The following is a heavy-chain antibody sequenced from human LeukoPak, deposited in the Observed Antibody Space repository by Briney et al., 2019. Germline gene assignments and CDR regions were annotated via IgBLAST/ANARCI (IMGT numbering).Heavy chain of an antibody. CDR2: IYTSGST. CDR1: GGSISSYY. CDR3: ARDQGLYRLPAFDI. V-gene: IGHV4-4*07. D-gene: IGHD2-2*01. Sequence: PSETLSLTCTVSGGSISSYYWSWIRQPAGKGLEWIGRIYTSGSTNYNPSLKSRVTMSVDTSKNQFSLKLSSVTAADTAVYYCARDQGLYRLPAFDIWGQGTMVTVSS. J-gene: IGHJ3*02.